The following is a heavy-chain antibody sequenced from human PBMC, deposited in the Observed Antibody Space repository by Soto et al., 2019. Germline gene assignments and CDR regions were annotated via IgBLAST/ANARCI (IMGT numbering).Heavy chain of an antibody. CDR1: GGTFSSYT. V-gene: IGHV1-69*13. D-gene: IGHD4-17*01. CDR3: ARGGWSVTTGDYYYYGMDV. Sequence: GASVKVSCKASGGTFSSYTISWVRQAPGQGLEWMGGIIPIFGTANYAQKFQGRVTITADESTSTAYMELSSLRSEDTAVYYCARGGWSVTTGDYYYYGMDVWGQGTTVTVSS. J-gene: IGHJ6*02. CDR2: IIPIFGTA.